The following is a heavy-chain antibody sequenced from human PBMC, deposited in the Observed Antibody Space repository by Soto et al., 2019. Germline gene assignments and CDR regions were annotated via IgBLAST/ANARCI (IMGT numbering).Heavy chain of an antibody. Sequence: EVQLVESGGGLVQPGGSLRLSCEASGFTFRNYDMHWVRQGTGKGLDWVSGISAAGDPDYADSVEGRFTISRENAQNSFFLQMTRLRVGDTAVYYCARTDRDFYGLDVWGQGTTVIVSS. CDR3: ARTDRDFYGLDV. J-gene: IGHJ6*02. V-gene: IGHV3-13*05. CDR2: ISAAGDP. CDR1: GFTFRNYD.